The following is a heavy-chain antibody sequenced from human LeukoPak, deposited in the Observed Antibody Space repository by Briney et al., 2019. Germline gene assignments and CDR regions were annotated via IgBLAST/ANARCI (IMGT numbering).Heavy chain of an antibody. CDR2: TYYRSNWYN. Sequence: SQTLSLTCAISGDSVSSNTAAWNWIRQSPSKGLEWLVRTYYRSNWYNDYAVSVKSRITITADTSKNHFSLQLNSVTPEDTAMYYCARSLAVAGRNWFDPWGQGTLVTVSS. J-gene: IGHJ5*02. CDR1: GDSVSSNTAA. V-gene: IGHV6-1*01. CDR3: ARSLAVAGRNWFDP. D-gene: IGHD6-19*01.